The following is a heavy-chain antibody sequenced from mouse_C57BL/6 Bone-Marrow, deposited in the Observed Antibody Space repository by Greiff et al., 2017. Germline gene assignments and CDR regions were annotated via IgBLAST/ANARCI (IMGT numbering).Heavy chain of an antibody. J-gene: IGHJ4*01. Sequence: QVQLQQSGAELARPGASVKMSCKASGYTFTSYTMHWVKQRPGQGLEWIGYINPSSGYTKYNQKFKDKATLTADKSSSTAYMLLSSLTSEDSAVYYCARVLWLRYYAMDYWGQGTSVTVSS. CDR2: INPSSGYT. V-gene: IGHV1-4*01. CDR1: GYTFTSYT. D-gene: IGHD2-2*01. CDR3: ARVLWLRYYAMDY.